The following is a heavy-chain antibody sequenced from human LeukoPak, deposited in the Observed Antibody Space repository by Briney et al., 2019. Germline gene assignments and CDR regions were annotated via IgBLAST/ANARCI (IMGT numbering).Heavy chain of an antibody. CDR3: ARSSPPGYYYDSSGYYYFDY. V-gene: IGHV4-59*05. J-gene: IGHJ4*02. CDR1: GGSISSYY. D-gene: IGHD3-22*01. Sequence: SEALSLTCTVSGGSISSYYWSWIRQPPGKGLEWIGSIYYSGSTYYNPSLKSRVTISVDTSKNQFSLKLSSVTAADTAVYYCARSSPPGYYYDSSGYYYFDYWGQGTLVTVSS. CDR2: IYYSGST.